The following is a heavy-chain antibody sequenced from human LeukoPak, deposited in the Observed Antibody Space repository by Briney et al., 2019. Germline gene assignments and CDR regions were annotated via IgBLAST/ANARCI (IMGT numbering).Heavy chain of an antibody. V-gene: IGHV4-39*07. J-gene: IGHJ6*02. CDR2: IYYSGST. CDR3: ARVPSYGMDV. CDR1: GGSISSSSYY. Sequence: SETLSLTCTVSGGSISSSSYYWGWIRQPPGKGLEWIGSIYYSGSTYYNPSLKSRVTISVDTSKNQFSLKLSSVTAADTAVYYCARVPSYGMDVWGQGTTVTVSS.